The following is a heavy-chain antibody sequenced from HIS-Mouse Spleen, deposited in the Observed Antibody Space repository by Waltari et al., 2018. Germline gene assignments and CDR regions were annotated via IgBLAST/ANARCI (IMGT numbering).Heavy chain of an antibody. V-gene: IGHV4-39*07. Sequence: LQLQESGPGLVKHSETLSLTCTVSVDSISSRSYYCGWIRKPPGKGREWIGSIYSRGSIYYNPSLKSRVTISVDTSKNQFSLKLSSVTAADTAVYYCAREIPYSSSWYDWYFDLWGRGTLVTVSS. CDR3: AREIPYSSSWYDWYFDL. CDR2: IYSRGSI. CDR1: VDSISSRSYY. J-gene: IGHJ2*01. D-gene: IGHD6-13*01.